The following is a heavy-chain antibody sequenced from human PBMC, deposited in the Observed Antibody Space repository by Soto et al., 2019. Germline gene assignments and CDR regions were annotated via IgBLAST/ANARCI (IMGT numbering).Heavy chain of an antibody. V-gene: IGHV3-48*02. CDR2: ISSSSSTT. J-gene: IGHJ4*02. D-gene: IGHD6-19*01. CDR1: GLTFSSFS. CDR3: ARGFFGTIGVAGRGDY. Sequence: EVQLVESGGGLVQPGGSKRLSCIASGLTFSSFSMNWVRQAPGKGLEWVAYISSSSSTTYYADSVKGRFTSSRDNAKNSLYMQMKSLRDEDTAVYYCARGFFGTIGVAGRGDYWGQGTLVTVSS.